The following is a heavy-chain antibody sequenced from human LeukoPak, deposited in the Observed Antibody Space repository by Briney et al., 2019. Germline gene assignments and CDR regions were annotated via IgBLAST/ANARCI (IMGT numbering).Heavy chain of an antibody. CDR3: SREQHGGRYFDY. CDR1: GSTFSSYW. J-gene: IGHJ4*02. CDR2: IYSDGTTT. D-gene: IGHD3-16*01. V-gene: IGHV3-74*01. Sequence: GGSLRLSCAVSGSTFSSYWIHWVRQAPGKGLEWVSRIYSDGTTTSYADSVKGRLTISRDNAKNTLYLQMNSLRAEDTAVYYCSREQHGGRYFDYWGQGTLVTVSS.